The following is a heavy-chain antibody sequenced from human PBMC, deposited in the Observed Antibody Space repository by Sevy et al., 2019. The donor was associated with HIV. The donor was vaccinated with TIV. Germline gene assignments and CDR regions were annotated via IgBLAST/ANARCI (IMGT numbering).Heavy chain of an antibody. CDR3: ASSYYESSGYSPLYYYGMDV. CDR1: GGTFSNYV. CDR2: FIPMFDTA. J-gene: IGHJ6*02. Sequence: ASVKVSCKASGGTFSNYVISWVRQAPGRGLEWMGGFIPMFDTANSARKFQGRVTLTADGSTSTAYMELSSLRSEDTAVYYCASSYYESSGYSPLYYYGMDVWGQGTTVTVSS. D-gene: IGHD3-22*01. V-gene: IGHV1-69*13.